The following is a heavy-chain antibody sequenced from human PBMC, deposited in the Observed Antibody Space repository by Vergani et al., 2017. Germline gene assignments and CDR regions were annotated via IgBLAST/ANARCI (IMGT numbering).Heavy chain of an antibody. CDR3: ARDPLYSSTWPFRLLDMDV. CDR2: FYTGGGT. D-gene: IGHD6-13*01. J-gene: IGHJ6*02. CDR1: GSSISSGSYY. V-gene: IGHV4-61*02. Sequence: QVQLQESGPGLVRPSQTLSLTCTVSGSSISSGSYYWSWFRQPAGKGLEWIGRFYTGGGTSYNPSLKSRVTISVDTSKNQLFLQRSSVTAADTAVYYCARDPLYSSTWPFRLLDMDVWGQGTTVTVSS.